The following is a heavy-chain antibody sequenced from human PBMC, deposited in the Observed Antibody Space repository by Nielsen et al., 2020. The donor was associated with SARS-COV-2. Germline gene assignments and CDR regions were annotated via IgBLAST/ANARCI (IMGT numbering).Heavy chain of an antibody. CDR2: IYSGGST. D-gene: IGHD4-17*01. CDR3: ARGNYGDYPGDYYYGMDV. Sequence: WIRQPPGKGLEWVSVIYSGGSTYYADPVKGRFTISRDNSKNTLYLQMNSLRAEDTAVYYCARGNYGDYPGDYYYGMDVWGQGTTVTVSS. V-gene: IGHV3-53*01. J-gene: IGHJ6*02.